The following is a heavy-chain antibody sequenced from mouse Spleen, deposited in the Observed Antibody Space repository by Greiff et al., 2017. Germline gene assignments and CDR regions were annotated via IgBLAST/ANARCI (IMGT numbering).Heavy chain of an antibody. CDR3: ARMGGPPPYAMDY. Sequence: DVMLVESGGGLVKPGGSLKLSCAASGFTFSDYGMHWVRQAPEKGLEWVAYISSGSSTIYYADTVKGRFTISRDNAKNTLFLQMTSLRSEDTAMYYCARMGGPPPYAMDYWGQGTSVTVSS. CDR2: ISSGSSTI. CDR1: GFTFSDYG. V-gene: IGHV5-17*01. J-gene: IGHJ4*01.